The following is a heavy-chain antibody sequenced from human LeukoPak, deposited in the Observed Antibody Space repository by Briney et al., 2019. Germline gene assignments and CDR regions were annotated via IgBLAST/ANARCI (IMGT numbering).Heavy chain of an antibody. D-gene: IGHD6-13*01. Sequence: ASVKVSCKASGYSFTAYYMHWVRQAPGQGLEWMGWINPNSGVTNYAQKFQGRATMTRDTSINTAYMELSRLRSDDTAMYYCARDDSSSWSPATYWGQGTLVTVSS. CDR3: ARDDSSSWSPATY. CDR1: GYSFTAYY. V-gene: IGHV1-2*02. CDR2: INPNSGVT. J-gene: IGHJ4*02.